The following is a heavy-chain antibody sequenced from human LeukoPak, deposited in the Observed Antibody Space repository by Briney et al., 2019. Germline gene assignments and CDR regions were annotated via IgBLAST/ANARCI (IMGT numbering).Heavy chain of an antibody. V-gene: IGHV1-18*01. CDR3: ARGTETYYYDSSGQASVY. Sequence: ASVKVSCKASGYTITSYGISWVRQAPGQGLEWMGWISAYNGNTNYAQKLQGRVTMTTDTSTSTAYMELRSLRSDDTAVYYCARGTETYYYDSSGQASVYWGQGTLVTVSS. CDR1: GYTITSYG. J-gene: IGHJ4*02. CDR2: ISAYNGNT. D-gene: IGHD3-22*01.